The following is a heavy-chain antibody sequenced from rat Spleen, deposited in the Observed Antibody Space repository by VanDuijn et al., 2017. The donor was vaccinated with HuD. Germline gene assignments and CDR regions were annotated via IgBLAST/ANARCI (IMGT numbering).Heavy chain of an antibody. V-gene: IGHV5-31*01. CDR3: TTVLQGHGFAY. CDR1: GFIFSNYY. CDR2: ITNTGGGS. J-gene: IGHJ3*01. Sequence: EVHLVESGGGLVQPGRSLKLSCAASGFIFSNYYMAWVRQAPGKGLEWVASITNTGGGSFYPDSVKGRFTISRQNTQNTLYLQMNSLRSEDTATYYCTTVLQGHGFAYWGQGTLVTVSS. D-gene: IGHD1-1*01.